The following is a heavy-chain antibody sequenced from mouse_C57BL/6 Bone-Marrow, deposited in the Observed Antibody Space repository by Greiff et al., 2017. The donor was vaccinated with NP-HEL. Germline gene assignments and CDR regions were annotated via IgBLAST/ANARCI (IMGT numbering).Heavy chain of an antibody. Sequence: EVQGVESGPGMVKPSQSLSLTCTVTGYSITSGYDWHWIRHFPGNKLEWMGYISYSGSTNYNPSLKSRISITHDTSKNHFFLKLNSVTTEDTATYYCARERDGNYFDYWGQGTTLTVSS. CDR1: GYSITSGYD. D-gene: IGHD2-1*01. J-gene: IGHJ2*01. CDR2: ISYSGST. V-gene: IGHV3-1*01. CDR3: ARERDGNYFDY.